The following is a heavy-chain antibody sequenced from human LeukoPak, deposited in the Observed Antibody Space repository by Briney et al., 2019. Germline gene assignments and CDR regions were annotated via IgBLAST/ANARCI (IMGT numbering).Heavy chain of an antibody. J-gene: IGHJ4*02. D-gene: IGHD6-13*01. Sequence: GESLKISCKGSGYNFANYWIGWVRQMPGKGLEWMGIMFPRDSDISYSPSFQGQVTISADKSNNIAYLQWSSLKASDSAMYFCARGMRAAAGSGVFYFDNWGQGTLVSVSS. CDR1: GYNFANYW. CDR3: ARGMRAAAGSGVFYFDN. V-gene: IGHV5-51*01. CDR2: MFPRDSDI.